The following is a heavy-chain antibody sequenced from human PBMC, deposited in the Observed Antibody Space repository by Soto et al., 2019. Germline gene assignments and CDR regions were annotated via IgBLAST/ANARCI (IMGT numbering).Heavy chain of an antibody. Sequence: ASVKVSCKASGYSFSDYDINWVRQATGQGPEWMGWMNPNSGNTGYAQKFQGRVTMTRNTSINTAYMELSSLGSEDTAVYYCARDNRYNWNDEGWFDPWGQGALVTVSS. J-gene: IGHJ5*02. D-gene: IGHD1-20*01. V-gene: IGHV1-8*01. CDR3: ARDNRYNWNDEGWFDP. CDR2: MNPNSGNT. CDR1: GYSFSDYD.